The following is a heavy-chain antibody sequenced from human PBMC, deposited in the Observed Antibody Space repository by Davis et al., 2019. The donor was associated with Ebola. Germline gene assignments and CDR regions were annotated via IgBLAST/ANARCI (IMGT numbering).Heavy chain of an antibody. V-gene: IGHV3-7*01. CDR2: ISQDGSAR. Sequence: GESLKISCAASGFTFSSYSMNWVRQAPGKGLEWVAIISQDGSARNYVDSLKGRFTISRDNAKNSLYLQMNSLRAEDTAVYYCARERGYFDYWGQGTLVTVSS. CDR3: ARERGYFDY. CDR1: GFTFSSYS. J-gene: IGHJ4*02.